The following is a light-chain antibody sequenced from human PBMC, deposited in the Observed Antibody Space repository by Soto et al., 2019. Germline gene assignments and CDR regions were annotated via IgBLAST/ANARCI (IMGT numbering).Light chain of an antibody. CDR3: AAWDDSLNGWV. J-gene: IGLJ3*02. V-gene: IGLV1-36*01. CDR2: HDD. Sequence: QSVLTQPPSVSEAPRQRVTISCSGSSSNIGNNAVNWYQQLPGKVPKLLIYHDDLVPSGVSDRFSGSKSGTSASLAISGLQSEDGADYYCAAWDDSLNGWVFGGGTKLTVL. CDR1: SSNIGNNA.